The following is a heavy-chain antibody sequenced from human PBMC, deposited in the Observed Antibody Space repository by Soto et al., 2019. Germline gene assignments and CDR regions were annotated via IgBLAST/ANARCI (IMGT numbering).Heavy chain of an antibody. J-gene: IGHJ4*02. CDR2: ISWNSGSI. CDR1: GFTFDDYA. D-gene: IGHD1-26*01. V-gene: IGHV3-9*01. CDR3: AKVGATIKPYYFDY. Sequence: PGGSLRLSCAASGFTFDDYAMHWVRQAPGKGLEWVSGISWNSGSIGYADSVKGRFTISRDNAKNSLYLQMNSLRAGDTALYYCAKVGATIKPYYFDYWGQGTLVTVSS.